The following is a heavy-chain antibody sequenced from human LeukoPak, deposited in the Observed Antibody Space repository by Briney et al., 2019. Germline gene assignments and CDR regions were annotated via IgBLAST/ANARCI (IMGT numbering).Heavy chain of an antibody. CDR1: SCNFCNNA. CDR3: ASVAHCRGSGVTGVFVI. Sequence: PGGSLRLFCGASSCNFCNNAMYGASQAPGKGLEWVAIIWYDGSNKYYADSVKGRFTISRDNSKNTLYLQMNSLRDEDTAVYYCASVAHCRGSGVTGVFVICGQGGMVTVSS. D-gene: IGHD2-15*01. CDR2: IWYDGSNK. J-gene: IGHJ3*02. V-gene: IGHV3-33*01.